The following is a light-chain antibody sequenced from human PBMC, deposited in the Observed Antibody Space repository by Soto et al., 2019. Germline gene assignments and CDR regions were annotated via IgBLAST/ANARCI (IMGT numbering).Light chain of an antibody. Sequence: EIVLTQSPATLSSFPGDRVTLSCRASQYINTRLAWYQHRPGQAPRLLIYQTSLRAAGIPARFSASGSGTDFTLTISSLEPEDFAVYYCQQRGHWPRTFGQGTKVEMK. CDR3: QQRGHWPRT. J-gene: IGKJ1*01. CDR2: QTS. V-gene: IGKV3-11*01. CDR1: QYINTR.